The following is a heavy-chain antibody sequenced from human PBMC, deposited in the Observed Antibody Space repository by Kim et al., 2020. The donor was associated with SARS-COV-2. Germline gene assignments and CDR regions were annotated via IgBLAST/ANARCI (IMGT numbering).Heavy chain of an antibody. CDR3: AKDSHYIVATIRAPFDY. J-gene: IGHJ4*02. Sequence: VKGRFPISRDNSKHTLYLQMNSLIAEVTAVYYCAKDSHYIVATIRAPFDYWGQGTLVTVSS. V-gene: IGHV3-23*01. D-gene: IGHD5-12*01.